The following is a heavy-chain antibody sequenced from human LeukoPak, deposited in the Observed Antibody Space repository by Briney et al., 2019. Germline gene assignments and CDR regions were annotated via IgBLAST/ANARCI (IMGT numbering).Heavy chain of an antibody. J-gene: IGHJ4*02. CDR2: IKSKTDGGTT. V-gene: IGHV3-15*01. CDR1: GFTFSNAW. D-gene: IGHD3-3*01. CDR3: TTQWLLSEYYFDY. Sequence: GGSLRLSCAASGFTFSNAWMSWVRQAPGKGLEWVGRIKSKTDGGTTDYAAPVKGRFTISRDDSKNTLYLQMNSLKTEDTAVYYCTTQWLLSEYYFDYWGQGTLVTVSS.